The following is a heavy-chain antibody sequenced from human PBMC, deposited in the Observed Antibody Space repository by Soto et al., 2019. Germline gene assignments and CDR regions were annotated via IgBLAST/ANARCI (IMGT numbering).Heavy chain of an antibody. CDR1: GYTFTSYG. CDR2: ISAHNGDT. CDR3: ARDWSRYYNSSGLMWFY. V-gene: IGHV1-18*01. Sequence: ASVKVSCKASGYTFTSYGISWVRQAPGQGLEWVGWISAHNGDTRYAQNLQGRITMTTDTFTNTAYMELTSLTSDDTAVYYCARDWSRYYNSSGLMWFYWGQGTLVTVSS. D-gene: IGHD3-22*01. J-gene: IGHJ4*02.